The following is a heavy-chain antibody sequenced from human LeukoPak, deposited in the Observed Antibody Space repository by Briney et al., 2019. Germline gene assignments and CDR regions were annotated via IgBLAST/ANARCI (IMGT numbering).Heavy chain of an antibody. CDR2: FSGSGDST. CDR3: AKADSLATPAPYYFDY. V-gene: IGHV3-23*01. CDR1: GFTFSRYA. D-gene: IGHD5-12*01. Sequence: GGSLRLSCAASGFTFSRYAMSWVRQAPGKGLEWVSTFSGSGDSTYYADSVKGRFTISRDNSKNTLYLQMNSLRAEDMAVYYCAKADSLATPAPYYFDYWGQGTLVTVSS. J-gene: IGHJ4*02.